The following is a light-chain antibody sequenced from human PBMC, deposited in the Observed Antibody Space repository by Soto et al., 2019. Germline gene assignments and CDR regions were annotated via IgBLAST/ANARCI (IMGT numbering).Light chain of an antibody. J-gene: IGKJ2*01. V-gene: IGKV3-15*01. CDR1: QSISSE. CDR3: QQGHYWPLT. CDR2: GAS. Sequence: EIVMTQSPATLSVSPGERATLSCRASQSISSELAWYQQRPGQPPRLLIYGASTRATGVPDRFTASGSGSDFTLTISGLQSEDCAVYYCQQGHYWPLTFGQGTRLE.